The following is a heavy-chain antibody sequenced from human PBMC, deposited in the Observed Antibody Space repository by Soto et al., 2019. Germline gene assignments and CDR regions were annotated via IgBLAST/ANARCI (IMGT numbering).Heavy chain of an antibody. CDR1: GFTFSSYA. V-gene: IGHV3-23*01. J-gene: IGHJ4*02. D-gene: IGHD3-22*01. CDR3: AKDLSRYDSSGYYLMRPYYFDY. CDR2: ISGSGGST. Sequence: VGSLRLSCAASGFTFSSYAMSWVRQAPGKGLEWVSAISGSGGSTYYADSVKGRFTISRDNSKNTLYLQMNSLRAEDTAVYYCAKDLSRYDSSGYYLMRPYYFDYWGQGTLVTVS.